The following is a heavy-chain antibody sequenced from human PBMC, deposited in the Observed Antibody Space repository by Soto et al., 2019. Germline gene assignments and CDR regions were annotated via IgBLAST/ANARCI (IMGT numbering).Heavy chain of an antibody. CDR1: GGSISSSSYY. V-gene: IGHV4-39*01. CDR3: ARHNPFVGATTDYFDY. Sequence: PSETLSLTCTVSGGSISSSSYYWGWIRQPPGKGLEWIGSIYYSGSTYYNPSLKSRVTISVDTSKNQFSLKLSSVTAADTAVYYCARHNPFVGATTDYFDYWGQGTLVTVSS. CDR2: IYYSGST. J-gene: IGHJ4*02. D-gene: IGHD1-26*01.